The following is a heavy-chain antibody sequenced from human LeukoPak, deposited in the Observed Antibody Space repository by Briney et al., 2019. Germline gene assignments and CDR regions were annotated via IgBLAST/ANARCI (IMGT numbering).Heavy chain of an antibody. D-gene: IGHD1-26*01. V-gene: IGHV4-39*01. CDR1: GGSISSSSYY. CDR2: IYYRGST. J-gene: IGHJ4*02. CDR3: ARIVGASDY. Sequence: PAETLSLTCTVSGGSISSSSYYWGWIRQPPGKGLEWIDSIYYRGSTYYNPSLKSRVTISVDTSKNQFSLKLSSVTAADTAVYYCARIVGASDYWGQGTLVTVSS.